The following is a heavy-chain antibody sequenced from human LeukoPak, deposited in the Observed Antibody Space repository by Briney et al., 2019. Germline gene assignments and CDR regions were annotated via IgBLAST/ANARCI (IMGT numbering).Heavy chain of an antibody. J-gene: IGHJ4*02. CDR3: AGALSSSTCLYFDY. Sequence: PGGSLRLSCAASGFTFSSYWMNWVRQAPGKGLEWVASIKPDGSEKYYVDSVKGRFTISRDNAKNSLYLQMNSLRAEDTAIYYCAGALSSSTCLYFDYWGQGTLVTVSS. V-gene: IGHV3-7*04. CDR1: GFTFSSYW. CDR2: IKPDGSEK. D-gene: IGHD2-2*01.